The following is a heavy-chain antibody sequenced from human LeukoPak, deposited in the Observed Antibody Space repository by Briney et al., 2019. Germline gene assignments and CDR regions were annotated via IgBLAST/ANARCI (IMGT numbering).Heavy chain of an antibody. Sequence: PGGSLRLSCAASGFTVISNYMSWVRQPAGKGLEWVSVLYSGGATFYSDSVKRRFIISRDTSKNTLYLQMNDLRADDPAVYYCTQLKGWYGEGFFDYWGQGTLVTVSS. J-gene: IGHJ4*02. CDR2: LYSGGAT. CDR3: TQLKGWYGEGFFDY. V-gene: IGHV3-53*01. CDR1: GFTVISNY. D-gene: IGHD6-19*01.